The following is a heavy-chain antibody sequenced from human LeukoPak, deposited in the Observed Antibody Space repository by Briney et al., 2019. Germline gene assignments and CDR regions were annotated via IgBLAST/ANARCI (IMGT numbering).Heavy chain of an antibody. CDR2: IIPIFGTA. J-gene: IGHJ4*02. CDR3: ARALVLGYDFWSGYPDY. Sequence: SVKVSCKASGGTFSSYAISWVRQAPGQGLEWMGGIIPIFGTANYAQKFQGRVTITADESTSTAYMELSSLRSEDTAVYYCARALVLGYDFWSGYPDYWGQGTLVTVSS. V-gene: IGHV1-69*13. D-gene: IGHD3-3*01. CDR1: GGTFSSYA.